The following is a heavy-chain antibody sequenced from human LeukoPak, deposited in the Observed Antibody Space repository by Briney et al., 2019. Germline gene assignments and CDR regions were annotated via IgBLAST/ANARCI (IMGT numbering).Heavy chain of an antibody. CDR2: IYSGGST. Sequence: GGSLRLSCAASGFTVSSNYMSWVRQAPGKGLEWVSVIYSGGSTYYADSVKGRFTISRDNSKNTLYLQMNSLRAEDMAVYYCARVNSARGALDYWGQGTLVTVSS. CDR3: ARVNSARGALDY. J-gene: IGHJ4*02. V-gene: IGHV3-53*01. CDR1: GFTVSSNY. D-gene: IGHD3-10*01.